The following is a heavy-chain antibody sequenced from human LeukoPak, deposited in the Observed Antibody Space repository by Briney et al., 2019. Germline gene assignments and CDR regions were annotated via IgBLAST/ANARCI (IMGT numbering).Heavy chain of an antibody. CDR2: IRSKANSYAT. V-gene: IGHV3-73*01. J-gene: IGHJ4*02. CDR3: TRHPPYDSSGYYYGYFDY. D-gene: IGHD3-22*01. CDR1: GFTFSGSA. Sequence: PGGPLRLSCAASGFTFSGSAMHWVRQASGEGLEWVGRIRSKANSYATAYAASVKGRFTISRDDSKNTAYLQMNSLKTGDTAVYYCTRHPPYDSSGYYYGYFDYWGQGTLVTVSS.